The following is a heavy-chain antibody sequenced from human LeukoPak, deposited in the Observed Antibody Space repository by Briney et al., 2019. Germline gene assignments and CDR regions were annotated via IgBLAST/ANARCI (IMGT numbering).Heavy chain of an antibody. V-gene: IGHV4-39*01. D-gene: IGHD1-1*01. CDR3: AGNLVPLEGLGRAFDI. CDR2: MYYSGST. Sequence: PSETLSLTCTVSGGSISSSSYFWGWIRQPPGKGLEWLGSMYYSGSTYYNPSLKSRVTISVDTSKNQFSLKLSSVTAADTAVYFCAGNLVPLEGLGRAFDIWGRGTMVTVSS. J-gene: IGHJ3*02. CDR1: GGSISSSSYF.